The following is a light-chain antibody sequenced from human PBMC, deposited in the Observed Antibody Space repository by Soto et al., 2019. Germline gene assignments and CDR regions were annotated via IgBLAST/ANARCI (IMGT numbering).Light chain of an antibody. J-gene: IGKJ5*01. CDR3: QQYNNWPPT. Sequence: EVVVTQSPSPLSVSPGERATLSCMASQVARGSLGWYQQKPGQAPRLLIYNVSTTATGSPARFSCSGSGTGFTLTISSLQSEDFAVYYCQQYNNWPPTFGRGTRLEIK. CDR1: QVARGS. V-gene: IGKV3-15*01. CDR2: NVS.